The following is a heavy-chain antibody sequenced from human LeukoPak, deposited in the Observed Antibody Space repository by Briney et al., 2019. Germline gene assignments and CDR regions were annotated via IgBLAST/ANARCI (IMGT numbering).Heavy chain of an antibody. V-gene: IGHV3-30-3*01. D-gene: IGHD3-22*01. CDR3: ARGLVVITLPDY. CDR1: GFTFSSYA. Sequence: GRSLRLSCAASGFTFSSYAMLWVRQAPGKGLEWVAVISYDGSNKYYADSVKGRFTISRDNSKNTLYLQMNSLRAEDTAVYYCARGLVVITLPDYWGQGTLVTVSP. CDR2: ISYDGSNK. J-gene: IGHJ4*02.